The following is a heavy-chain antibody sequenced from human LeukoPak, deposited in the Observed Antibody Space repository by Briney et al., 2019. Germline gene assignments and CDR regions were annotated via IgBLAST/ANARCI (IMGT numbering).Heavy chain of an antibody. CDR3: ARDGPYQLLTYFDY. J-gene: IGHJ4*02. CDR2: INHSGST. CDR1: GGSFSGYY. V-gene: IGHV4-34*01. Sequence: SETLSLTCAVYGGSFSGYYWSWIRQPPGKGLEWIGEINHSGSTNYNPSLKSRVTISVDTSKNQFSLKLSSVTAADTAVYYCARDGPYQLLTYFDYWGQGTLVTVSS. D-gene: IGHD2-2*01.